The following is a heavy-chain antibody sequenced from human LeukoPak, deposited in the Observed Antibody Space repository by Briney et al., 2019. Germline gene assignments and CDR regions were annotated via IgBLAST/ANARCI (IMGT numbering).Heavy chain of an antibody. CDR3: AKARETSGFYRYFDY. V-gene: IGHV3-23*01. Sequence: GGPLSLSCAASGFIFNSYPMSGVREATGKGLDWFSDISVSGGSTYYADSVKGRFTISRDNSKNTLYLRMDTLGADDTAVYYCAKARETSGFYRYFDYWGQGTLVTVSS. J-gene: IGHJ4*02. CDR2: ISVSGGST. D-gene: IGHD3-22*01. CDR1: GFIFNSYP.